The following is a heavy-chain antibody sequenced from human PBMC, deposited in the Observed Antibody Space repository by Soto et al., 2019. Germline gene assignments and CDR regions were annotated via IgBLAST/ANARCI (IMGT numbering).Heavy chain of an antibody. Sequence: GGSLRLSCEVSGFTFSAYGMHWVRQAPGKGLEWVAAISHDGTNKNYGDSVKGRFTISRDNSKKTLYLQMSSLRPEDTALYYCAKDEYYYSRSGYYIFDSWGQGTLVTVSS. CDR2: ISHDGTNK. V-gene: IGHV3-30*18. J-gene: IGHJ4*02. CDR3: AKDEYYYSRSGYYIFDS. CDR1: GFTFSAYG. D-gene: IGHD3-22*01.